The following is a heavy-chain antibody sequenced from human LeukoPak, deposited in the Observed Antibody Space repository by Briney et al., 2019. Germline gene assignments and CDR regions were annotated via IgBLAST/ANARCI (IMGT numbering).Heavy chain of an antibody. V-gene: IGHV1-8*01. D-gene: IGHD3-10*01. Sequence: ASVKVSCKASGYTFTSYDINWVRQATGQGLEWMGWMNPNSGNTGYAQKFQGRVTMTRSTSISTAYMELSSLRSEDKAVYYCARAGGSGSYLRGPDYWGQGTLVTVSS. J-gene: IGHJ4*02. CDR1: GYTFTSYD. CDR2: MNPNSGNT. CDR3: ARAGGSGSYLRGPDY.